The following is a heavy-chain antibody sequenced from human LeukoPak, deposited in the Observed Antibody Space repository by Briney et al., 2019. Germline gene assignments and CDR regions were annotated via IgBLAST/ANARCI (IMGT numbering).Heavy chain of an antibody. V-gene: IGHV1-69*04. Sequence: SVKVSCKASGGAFSSYFISCVRQAPGQGLEWVGRVIPTLGIANYAQSFQGRVTITADKSTGTAYMELSSLRSEDTAVYYCAREYGGAYSYGYYYWGQGTPVSVSS. CDR1: GGAFSSYF. CDR2: VIPTLGIA. D-gene: IGHD5-18*01. CDR3: AREYGGAYSYGYYY. J-gene: IGHJ4*02.